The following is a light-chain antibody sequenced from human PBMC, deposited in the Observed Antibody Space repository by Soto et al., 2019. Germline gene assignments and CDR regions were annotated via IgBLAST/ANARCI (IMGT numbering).Light chain of an antibody. Sequence: QSVLTQPPSASGSPGQSVTISCIGTASDIGRYNYVSWYQHHPGKAPKLMIYEVSNRPSGVSNRFSGSKSGNTASLTISGLQAEDETDYYCFSYTSSGTYVFGTGTKVTVL. CDR2: EVS. CDR3: FSYTSSGTYV. CDR1: ASDIGRYNY. J-gene: IGLJ1*01. V-gene: IGLV2-14*01.